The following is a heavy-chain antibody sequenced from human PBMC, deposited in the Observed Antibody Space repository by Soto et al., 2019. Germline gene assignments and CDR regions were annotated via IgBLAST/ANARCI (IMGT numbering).Heavy chain of an antibody. CDR3: ARDYDSSGYYYSGGCRFDP. CDR1: GGTFSSYA. J-gene: IGHJ5*02. V-gene: IGHV1-69*13. CDR2: IIPIFGTA. D-gene: IGHD3-22*01. Sequence: GASVKVSCKASGGTFSSYAISWVRQAPGQGLEWMGGIIPIFGTANYAQKFQGRVTITADESTSTAYMELSSLRSEDTAVYYCARDYDSSGYYYSGGCRFDPWGQGTLVTVSS.